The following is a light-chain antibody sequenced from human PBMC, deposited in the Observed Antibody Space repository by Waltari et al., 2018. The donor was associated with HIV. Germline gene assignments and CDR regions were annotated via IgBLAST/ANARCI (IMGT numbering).Light chain of an antibody. CDR3: AAWDDSLKGVV. CDR1: SSNNGSSP. Sequence: QSVLTQPPSASGTPGQRVTISCSGSSSNNGSSPVNWYQQLPGTAPKPLMYINYLGPSGVPGRFSGSKSGTSASLAISGLQSEDEADYFCAAWDDSLKGVVFGGGTKLTVL. V-gene: IGLV1-44*01. CDR2: INY. J-gene: IGLJ2*01.